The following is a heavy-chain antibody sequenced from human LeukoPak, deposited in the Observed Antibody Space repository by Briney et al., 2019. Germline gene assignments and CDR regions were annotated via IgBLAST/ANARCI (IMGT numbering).Heavy chain of an antibody. J-gene: IGHJ4*02. CDR3: AKSRVAATAALAFDY. V-gene: IGHV3-23*01. Sequence: GGSLRLSCAASGFTFSSYAMSWVRQAPGKGLEWVSAISGSGGSTYYADSVKGRFTISRDNSKNTLYLQMNSLRAEDTAVYYCAKSRVAATAALAFDYWGQGTLVTVPS. CDR2: ISGSGGST. CDR1: GFTFSSYA. D-gene: IGHD2-15*01.